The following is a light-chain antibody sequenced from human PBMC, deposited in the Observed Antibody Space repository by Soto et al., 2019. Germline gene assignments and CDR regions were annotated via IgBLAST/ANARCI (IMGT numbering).Light chain of an antibody. CDR3: QQYNIWPPWT. CDR1: QSVSNN. Sequence: ILMTQSPATLSVSPGERATLSCRASQSVSNNLAWYQQKPGQAPRLLIYYASTRATGIPARFSGSGSGTECTLTISGLQSEDLAVYDCQQYNIWPPWTFGRGTKVEIK. V-gene: IGKV3-15*01. CDR2: YAS. J-gene: IGKJ1*01.